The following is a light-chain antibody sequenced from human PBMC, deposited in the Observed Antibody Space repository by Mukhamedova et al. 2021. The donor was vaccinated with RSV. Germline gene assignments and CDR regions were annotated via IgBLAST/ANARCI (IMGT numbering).Light chain of an antibody. J-gene: IGKJ4*01. CDR3: QQVNLFPPT. Sequence: WYQRRVHGKAPRLLIYSASSLQSGVPSRFSGSGSGTDFTLTISSLQPEDFATYYCQQVNLFPPTIGGGTKVEIK. V-gene: IGKV1-12*01. CDR2: SAS.